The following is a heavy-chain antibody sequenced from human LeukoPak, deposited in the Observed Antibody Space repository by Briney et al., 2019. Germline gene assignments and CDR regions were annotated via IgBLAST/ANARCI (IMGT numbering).Heavy chain of an antibody. CDR1: GFTFSSYW. V-gene: IGHV3-74*01. CDR2: INTDGSST. D-gene: IGHD1-26*01. CDR3: ARGYSGSYRVDY. J-gene: IGHJ4*02. Sequence: GGPLRLSCAVSGFTFSSYWMHWVRQAPGKGLVWVSRINTDGSSTTYADSVKGRFTISRDNAKNTLYLQMNSLRADDTSIYYCARGYSGSYRVDYWGQGTLVTVSS.